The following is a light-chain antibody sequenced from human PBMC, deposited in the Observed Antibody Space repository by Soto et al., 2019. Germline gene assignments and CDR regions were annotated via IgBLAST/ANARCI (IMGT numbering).Light chain of an antibody. V-gene: IGKV1-6*01. J-gene: IGKJ3*01. Sequence: AIPMSQSPSSLSASVGDRVTITCRASQDIRNDLGWYQQKPGQAPNLLIFAASTLQIGVPSRFSGSGSGTYFTLTISSLQPEDFATYYCLQAYNYPFTFGPGTTVDIK. CDR3: LQAYNYPFT. CDR2: AAS. CDR1: QDIRND.